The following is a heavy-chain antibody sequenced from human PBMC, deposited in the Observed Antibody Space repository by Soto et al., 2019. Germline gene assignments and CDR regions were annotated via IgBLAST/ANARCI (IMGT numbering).Heavy chain of an antibody. CDR1: GGTFSSYA. J-gene: IGHJ4*02. V-gene: IGHV1-69*06. CDR2: IIPIFGTA. Sequence: SVKVSCKASGGTFSSYAISWVRQAPGQGLEWMGGIIPIFGTANYAQKFRGRVTITADKSTSTAYMELSSLRSEDTAVYYCAQILDCSGGSCYRLRFDYWGQGTLVTVSS. CDR3: AQILDCSGGSCYRLRFDY. D-gene: IGHD2-15*01.